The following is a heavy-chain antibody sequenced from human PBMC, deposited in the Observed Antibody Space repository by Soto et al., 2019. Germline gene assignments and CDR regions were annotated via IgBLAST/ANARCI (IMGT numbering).Heavy chain of an antibody. CDR2: IYYSGST. J-gene: IGHJ4*02. Sequence: SETLSLTCTVSGGSISSSSYYWGWIRQPPGKGLEWIGSIYYSGSTYYNPSLKSRVTISVDTSKNQFSLKLSSVTAADTAVYYCARDSGRNEFDYWGQGTLVTVSS. CDR3: ARDSGRNEFDY. CDR1: GGSISSSSYY. D-gene: IGHD1-1*01. V-gene: IGHV4-39*07.